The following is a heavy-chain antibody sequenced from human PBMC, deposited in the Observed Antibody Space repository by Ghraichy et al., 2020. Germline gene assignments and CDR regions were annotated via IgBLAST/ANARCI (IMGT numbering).Heavy chain of an antibody. CDR3: AKDRYSSSWGDYYYMDV. J-gene: IGHJ6*03. Sequence: GGSLRLSCAASGFTFSSHGLYWVRQAPGKGLECMAVISYDGSQKYYADSVKGRFTISRDNSKNMVYLQMNGLRADDTAVYYCAKDRYSSSWGDYYYMDVWGKGTPVTVSS. D-gene: IGHD6-13*01. CDR1: GFTFSSHG. V-gene: IGHV3-30*18. CDR2: ISYDGSQK.